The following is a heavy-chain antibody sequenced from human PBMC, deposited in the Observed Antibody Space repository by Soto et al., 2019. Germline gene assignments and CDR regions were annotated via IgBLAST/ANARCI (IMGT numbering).Heavy chain of an antibody. Sequence: SETLSLTCTVSGVSIHNSHSFWGWIRQPPGKGLEFIGTVYYSGGAHYNSSLKSRVTISVGTANNQVSLRMRSLTAADTAVYYCGRVVEGATRHTDLDSWGQGTLVTV. D-gene: IGHD2-21*01. V-gene: IGHV4-39*01. CDR2: VYYSGGA. CDR3: GRVVEGATRHTDLDS. J-gene: IGHJ5*01. CDR1: GVSIHNSHSF.